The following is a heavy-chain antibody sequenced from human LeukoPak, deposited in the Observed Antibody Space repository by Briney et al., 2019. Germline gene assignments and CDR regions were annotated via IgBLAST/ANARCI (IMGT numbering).Heavy chain of an antibody. J-gene: IGHJ4*02. D-gene: IGHD2-2*02. CDR1: GGSIRSGYYY. CDR3: ARNTDYFDY. Sequence: PSETLSLTCTVSGGSIRSGYYYWGWIRQPPGKGLEWIGSIYDSGSTYYNPSLKSRVTISVDTSKNQFSLKLSSVTAADTAVYYCARNTDYFDYWGQGTLVTVSS. CDR2: IYDSGST. V-gene: IGHV4-39*01.